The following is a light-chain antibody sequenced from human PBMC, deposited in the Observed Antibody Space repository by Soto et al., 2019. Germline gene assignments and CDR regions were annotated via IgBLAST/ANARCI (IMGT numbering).Light chain of an antibody. Sequence: QAVLTQPPSASGTPGQRVTISCSGSSSNIGSNTVNWYQQVPGTAPKLLIYTNNQRPSGVPDRFSGSKSGTSASLAISGLQSEDEADYYCAAWDDSLSGWVFGGGTKLTVL. J-gene: IGLJ3*02. V-gene: IGLV1-44*01. CDR2: TNN. CDR1: SSNIGSNT. CDR3: AAWDDSLSGWV.